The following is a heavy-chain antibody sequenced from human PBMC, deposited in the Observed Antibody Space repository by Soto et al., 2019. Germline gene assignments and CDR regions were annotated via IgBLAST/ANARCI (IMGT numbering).Heavy chain of an antibody. V-gene: IGHV1-18*01. CDR3: ARDPGESTVTTRAADDY. CDR2: ISAYNGNT. Sequence: GASVKVSCKASGYTFTSYGISWVRQAPGQGLEWMGWISAYNGNTNYAQKLQGRVTMTTDTSTSTAYMELRSLRSDDTAVYYCARDPGESTVTTRAADDYWGQGTLVTVS. D-gene: IGHD4-17*01. CDR1: GYTFTSYG. J-gene: IGHJ4*02.